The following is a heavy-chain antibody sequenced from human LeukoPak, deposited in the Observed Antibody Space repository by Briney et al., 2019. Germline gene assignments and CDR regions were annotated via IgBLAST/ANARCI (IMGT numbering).Heavy chain of an antibody. CDR3: ASGSRWTFEY. J-gene: IGHJ4*02. Sequence: GGSLRLSCAASRFTFSTRGMTWVRQAPGKGLEWVAIIKEDGSDKLYVDSVKGRFTISRDNAKKSLYLQMDNVRAEDTAVYYCASGSRWTFEYWGQGTHVTVSS. CDR1: RFTFSTRG. V-gene: IGHV3-7*01. CDR2: IKEDGSDK. D-gene: IGHD6-19*01.